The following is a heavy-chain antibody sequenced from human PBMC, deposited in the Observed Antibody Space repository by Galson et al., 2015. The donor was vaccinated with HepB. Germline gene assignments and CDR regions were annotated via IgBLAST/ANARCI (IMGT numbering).Heavy chain of an antibody. Sequence: CAISGDSVSSNSAAWNRIRQSPSRGLEWLGRTYYRSKWYNDYAVSVKSRITINPDTSKNQFPLQLNSVTPEDTAVYYCARAQYYYDSSGYTEREGHFYYYGMDVWGQGTTVTVSS. CDR1: GDSVSSNSAA. J-gene: IGHJ6*02. CDR3: ARAQYYYDSSGYTEREGHFYYYGMDV. D-gene: IGHD3-22*01. CDR2: TYYRSKWYN. V-gene: IGHV6-1*01.